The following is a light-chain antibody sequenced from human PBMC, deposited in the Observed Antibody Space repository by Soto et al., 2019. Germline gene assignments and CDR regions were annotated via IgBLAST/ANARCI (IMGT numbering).Light chain of an antibody. J-gene: IGKJ5*01. V-gene: IGKV1-5*03. Sequence: DIQMTQSPSTLSASVGDRVTITCRARQSISNLLAWYQQKPGRAPTLLIYKASTLEVGVPSRFSGSGSGTEFTLTISSLQPDDSTTYYCQQYNSYPLTFGQGTRLEIK. CDR1: QSISNL. CDR2: KAS. CDR3: QQYNSYPLT.